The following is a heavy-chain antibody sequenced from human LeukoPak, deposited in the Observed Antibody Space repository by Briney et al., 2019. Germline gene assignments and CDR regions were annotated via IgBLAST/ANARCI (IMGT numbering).Heavy chain of an antibody. CDR3: AKDLIA. Sequence: GESLRLSCAASGFTFSNCGMHWVRQAPGKGLRWVAFIRYDGSDKYYADSVKGRFTISRDNSKDTLYLQMNSLRGEDTAVYYCAKDLIAWGQGTLVTVSS. J-gene: IGHJ5*02. CDR1: GFTFSNCG. CDR2: IRYDGSDK. V-gene: IGHV3-30*02.